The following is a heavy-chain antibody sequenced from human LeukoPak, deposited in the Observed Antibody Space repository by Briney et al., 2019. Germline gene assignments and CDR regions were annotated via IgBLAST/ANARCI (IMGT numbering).Heavy chain of an antibody. CDR1: GFTFSSYW. Sequence: GGSLRLSCAASGFTFSSYWMSWVRQAPGKGLEWVANTKQDESEKYYVDSVKGRFTISRDNAKNSLYLQMNSLRAEDTAVYYCAKAPAAVTTGGFDPWGQGTLVTVSS. CDR2: TKQDESEK. J-gene: IGHJ5*02. CDR3: AKAPAAVTTGGFDP. V-gene: IGHV3-7*03. D-gene: IGHD6-13*01.